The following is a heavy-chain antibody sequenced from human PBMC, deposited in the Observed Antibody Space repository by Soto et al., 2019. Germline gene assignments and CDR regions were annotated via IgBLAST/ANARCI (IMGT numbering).Heavy chain of an antibody. CDR3: ARDETYTAGWYFEH. CDR2: ISGYNGKT. Sequence: QVQLVQSGAEVKKRGASVKVSCKASGYMFNSYGMSWLRQAPGQGLEWIGWISGYNGKTDLAQKFQGRVTMTTEASTSKGYMELTSLRFDDTALYYCARDETYTAGWYFEHWGQGTLVTVPS. V-gene: IGHV1-18*01. CDR1: GYMFNSYG. D-gene: IGHD6-19*01. J-gene: IGHJ4*02.